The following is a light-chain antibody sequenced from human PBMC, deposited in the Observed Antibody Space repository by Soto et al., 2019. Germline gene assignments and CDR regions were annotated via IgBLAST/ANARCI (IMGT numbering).Light chain of an antibody. CDR2: GAS. V-gene: IGKV3-15*01. CDR3: HQYNSWPLT. J-gene: IGKJ4*01. Sequence: EVVMTQSPATLSVSPGERANLSCRASQSVYSNLAWYQQKPGQAPRLLIYGASTRATGLPARFSGSGSGTEFTLTISSLQSEDFSVYYCHQYNSWPLTFGGGTKVEIK. CDR1: QSVYSN.